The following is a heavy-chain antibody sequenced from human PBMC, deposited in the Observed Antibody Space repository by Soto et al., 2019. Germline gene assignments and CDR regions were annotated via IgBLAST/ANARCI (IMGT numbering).Heavy chain of an antibody. CDR3: AKDRLASAGVARFDP. Sequence: GGSLRLSCAASGFTFSSYGMSWVRQTLGLGLEWVSTISGSGVNTYYADAVKGRFTISRDNSGNMLFLQMDSLRADDTAVYYCAKDRLASAGVARFDPWGQGTLVTVSS. V-gene: IGHV3-23*01. CDR2: ISGSGVNT. J-gene: IGHJ5*02. D-gene: IGHD3-3*01. CDR1: GFTFSSYG.